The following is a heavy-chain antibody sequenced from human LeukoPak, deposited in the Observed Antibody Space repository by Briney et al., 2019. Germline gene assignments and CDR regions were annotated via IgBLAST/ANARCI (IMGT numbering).Heavy chain of an antibody. D-gene: IGHD2-2*01. J-gene: IGHJ4*02. CDR3: ARGAVVVPAAKGLDY. Sequence: GGSLRLSCAASGFTFSGSWMSWVRQAPGKGLVWVSRINTDGSSTSYADSVKGRFTISRDNAKNTLYLQMNSLRAEDTAVYYCARGAVVVPAAKGLDYWGQGTLVTVSS. CDR2: INTDGSST. V-gene: IGHV3-74*01. CDR1: GFTFSGSW.